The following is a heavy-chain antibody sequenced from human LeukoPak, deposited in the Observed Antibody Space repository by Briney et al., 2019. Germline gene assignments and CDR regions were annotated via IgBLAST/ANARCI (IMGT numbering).Heavy chain of an antibody. D-gene: IGHD6-13*01. Sequence: GGSLRLSCAASGFTFSSYAMSWVRQAPGKGLEWVSAISGSGGSTYYADSVKGRFTISRDNSKNTLYLQMNSLKTEDTAVYYCTTDRTALAAAGDPYFDYWGQGTLVTVSS. J-gene: IGHJ4*02. V-gene: IGHV3-23*01. CDR3: TTDRTALAAAGDPYFDY. CDR2: ISGSGGST. CDR1: GFTFSSYA.